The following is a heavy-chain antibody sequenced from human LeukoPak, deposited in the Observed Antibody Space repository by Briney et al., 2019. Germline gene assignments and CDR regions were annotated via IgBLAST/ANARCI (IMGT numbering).Heavy chain of an antibody. Sequence: SETLSLTCTVSGGSISSYYWGWIRQPPGKGLEWIGNVFYSGSIKYNPSLKSRVTLSVDTSKNQFSLKLSSVTAADTAVYYCARAAPAEGLFDPWGQGTLVTVSS. D-gene: IGHD6-25*01. V-gene: IGHV4-39*01. CDR2: VFYSGSI. J-gene: IGHJ5*02. CDR1: GGSISSYY. CDR3: ARAAPAEGLFDP.